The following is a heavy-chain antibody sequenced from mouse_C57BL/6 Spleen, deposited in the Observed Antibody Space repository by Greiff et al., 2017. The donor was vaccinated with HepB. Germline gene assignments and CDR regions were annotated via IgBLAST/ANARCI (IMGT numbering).Heavy chain of an antibody. CDR3: ARRGNWDDY. D-gene: IGHD4-1*01. J-gene: IGHJ2*01. CDR2: IDPSDSYT. Sequence: QVQLQQPGAELVKPGASVKLSCKASGYTFTSYWMQWVKQRPGQGLEWIGEIDPSDSYTNYNQKFKGKATLTVDTSSSTAYMQLSSLTSEDSAVYYCARRGNWDDYWGQGTTLTVSS. CDR1: GYTFTSYW. V-gene: IGHV1-50*01.